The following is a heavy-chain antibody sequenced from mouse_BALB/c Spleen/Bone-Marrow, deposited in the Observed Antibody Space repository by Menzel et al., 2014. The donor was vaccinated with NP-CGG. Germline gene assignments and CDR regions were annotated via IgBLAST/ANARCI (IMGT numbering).Heavy chain of an antibody. CDR3: ARWHYYDAY. J-gene: IGHJ3*01. Sequence: VQLQQSGPELVKPGASVKMSCKASGYTFXSYIIHWVKQKPGPGLEWIGYINPYNDDTKYNERFRNKATLTSDKSSSTAYMELSSMTSDDSAVYYCARWHYYDAYWGQGTLVTVSA. CDR2: INPYNDDT. V-gene: IGHV1-14*01. CDR1: GYTFXSYI. D-gene: IGHD1-2*01.